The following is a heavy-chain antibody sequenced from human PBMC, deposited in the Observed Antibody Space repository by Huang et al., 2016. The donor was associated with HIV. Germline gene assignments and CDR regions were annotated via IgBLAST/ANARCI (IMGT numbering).Heavy chain of an antibody. CDR3: VKDSPGVITIFGGDV. CDR1: GFTFRQYA. Sequence: QVQLVESGGGVVQPGRSLRLSCAASGFTFRQYAMHWVRQAQGKGVGWVALISYDGSEKDFGDSVKGRFTISRDNSKNMLYLQMNSLRPDDSAMYYCVKDSPGVITIFGGDVWGQGTTVTVSS. D-gene: IGHD3-3*01. CDR2: ISYDGSEK. V-gene: IGHV3-30*18. J-gene: IGHJ6*02.